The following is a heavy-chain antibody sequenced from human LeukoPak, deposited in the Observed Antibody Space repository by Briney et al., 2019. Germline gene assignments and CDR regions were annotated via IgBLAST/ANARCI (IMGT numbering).Heavy chain of an antibody. Sequence: GGSLRLSCTASGFTFGDYAMSWFRQAPGKGLEWVGFIRSKAYGGTTEYAASVKGRFTISRDDSKSIAYPQMNSLKTEDTAVYYCTRDQIVVSADAFDIWGQGTMVTVSS. CDR2: IRSKAYGGTT. D-gene: IGHD3-22*01. J-gene: IGHJ3*02. CDR3: TRDQIVVSADAFDI. V-gene: IGHV3-49*03. CDR1: GFTFGDYA.